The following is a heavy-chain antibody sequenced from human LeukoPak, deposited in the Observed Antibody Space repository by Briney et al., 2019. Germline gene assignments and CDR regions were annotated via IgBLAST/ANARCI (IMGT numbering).Heavy chain of an antibody. CDR3: ATNLGYCSSTSCPRWFDP. CDR2: FDPEDGET. J-gene: IGHJ5*02. CDR1: GYTLTELS. D-gene: IGHD2-2*01. V-gene: IGHV1-24*01. Sequence: ASVKVSCKVSGYTLTELSMHWVRQAPGKGLEWMGGFDPEDGETIYAQKFQGRVTMTEDTSTDTAYMELSSLRSEDTPVYYCATNLGYCSSTSCPRWFDPWGQGTLVTVSS.